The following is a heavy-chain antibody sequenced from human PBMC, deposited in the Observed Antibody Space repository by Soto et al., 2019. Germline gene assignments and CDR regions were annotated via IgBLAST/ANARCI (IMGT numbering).Heavy chain of an antibody. CDR2: VYYTGST. Sequence: TSETLSLTCTVSGGSISSYYWSWIRLPPGKGLEWIGFVYYTGSTNYNPSLRSRVAMSVDTSKNQFSLKLTSVTAADTGVFYCARAGYSYATGYYFDYWGQGTLVTVSS. CDR3: ARAGYSYATGYYFDY. CDR1: GGSISSYY. V-gene: IGHV4-59*01. D-gene: IGHD5-18*01. J-gene: IGHJ4*02.